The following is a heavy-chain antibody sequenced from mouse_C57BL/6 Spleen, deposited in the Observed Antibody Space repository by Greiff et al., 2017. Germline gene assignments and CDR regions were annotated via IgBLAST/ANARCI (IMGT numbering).Heavy chain of an antibody. CDR2: IDPSDSYT. J-gene: IGHJ1*03. CDR3: ARGGSSDWYFDV. Sequence: VQLQQSGAELVKPGASVKLSCKASGYTFTSYWMQWVKQRPGQGLEWIGEIDPSDSYTNYNQKFKGKATLTVDTSSSTAYMQLSSLTSEDSAVYYCARGGSSDWYFDVWGTGTTVTVSS. D-gene: IGHD1-1*01. CDR1: GYTFTSYW. V-gene: IGHV1-50*01.